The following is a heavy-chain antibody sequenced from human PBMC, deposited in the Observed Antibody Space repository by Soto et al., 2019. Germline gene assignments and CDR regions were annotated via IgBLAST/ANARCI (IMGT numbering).Heavy chain of an antibody. CDR1: GGSFSGYY. CDR2: INHSGST. J-gene: IGHJ4*02. V-gene: IGHV4-34*01. Sequence: QVQLQQWGAGLLKPSETLSLTCAVYGGSFSGYYWSWIRQPPGKGLEWIGEINHSGSTNYNPSLKGRVTISVDTSKNQFSLKLSSVTAADTAVYSCARTGAGRSSGGWGQGTLVTVSS. D-gene: IGHD6-19*01. CDR3: ARTGAGRSSGG.